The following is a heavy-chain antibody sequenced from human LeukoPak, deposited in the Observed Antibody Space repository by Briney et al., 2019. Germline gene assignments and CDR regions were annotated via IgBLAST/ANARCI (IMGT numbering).Heavy chain of an antibody. V-gene: IGHV1-18*04. D-gene: IGHD2-21*02. J-gene: IGHJ4*02. CDR3: ARGGGDNNLLDF. CDR2: IDPNDGDT. Sequence: ASVKVSCKPSGYPFSASGVTWIRQAPGQGLEWMGWIDPNDGDTTYAQTFQGRVIMTSDAFTRTVYMELRSLRSDDTAVYYCARGGGDNNLLDFWGRGTLVTVSS. CDR1: GYPFSASG.